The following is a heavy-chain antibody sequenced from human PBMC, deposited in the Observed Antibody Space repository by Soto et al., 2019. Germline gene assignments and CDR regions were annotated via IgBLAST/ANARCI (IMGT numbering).Heavy chain of an antibody. CDR3: ARDRGYNWNYDWFDP. D-gene: IGHD1-7*01. V-gene: IGHV1-18*01. Sequence: QVQLVQSGAEVKKPGASVKVSCKASGYTFTSYGISWVRQAPGQGLEWLGRISAYNGNTNYAQKLQGRVTMTTDTSTSTAYMELRSLRSDDTAVYYCARDRGYNWNYDWFDPWGQGTLVTVSS. J-gene: IGHJ5*02. CDR2: ISAYNGNT. CDR1: GYTFTSYG.